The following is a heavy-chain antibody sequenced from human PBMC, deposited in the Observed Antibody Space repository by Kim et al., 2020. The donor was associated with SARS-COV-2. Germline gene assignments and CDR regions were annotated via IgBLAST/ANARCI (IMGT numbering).Heavy chain of an antibody. Sequence: GGSLRLSCAASDFTFSMYWMSWFRQAPGKGLEWVANIKQDGSETYYLDSVKGRFTISRDNAKSSIFLLMNSLRAEDTAFYYCAREDGEGAHVYWGRGTLVSVSS. V-gene: IGHV3-7*03. CDR3: AREDGEGAHVY. D-gene: IGHD1-26*01. CDR1: DFTFSMYW. J-gene: IGHJ4*02. CDR2: IKQDGSET.